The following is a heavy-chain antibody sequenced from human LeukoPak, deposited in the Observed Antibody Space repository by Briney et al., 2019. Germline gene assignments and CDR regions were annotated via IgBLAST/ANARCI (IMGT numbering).Heavy chain of an antibody. CDR1: GYTFTNYV. Sequence: ASVKVSCKASGYTFTNYVISWVRQAPGQGLEWMAWISAYNGDTRYAQKFQGRVILTTDTSTTTAYMELRNLRSDGTAIYYCERDACVSCRGDCCHDPWGQEPRVSVS. J-gene: IGHJ5*02. CDR2: ISAYNGDT. V-gene: IGHV1-18*01. D-gene: IGHD2-21*02. CDR3: ERDACVSCRGDCCHDP.